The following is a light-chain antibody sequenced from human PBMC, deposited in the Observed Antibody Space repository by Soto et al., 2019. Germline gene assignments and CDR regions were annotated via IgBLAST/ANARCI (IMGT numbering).Light chain of an antibody. Sequence: QSALTQPASVSGSPGQSITISCTGTSSDVGGYNYVSWFQQHPGKAPKLMIYEVNNRSSGVSDRFFGSKSGNTASLTISGLQAEDEANYFCGSYTSSSTSYVFGTGTKLTVL. V-gene: IGLV2-14*01. CDR3: GSYTSSSTSYV. CDR1: SSDVGGYNY. J-gene: IGLJ1*01. CDR2: EVN.